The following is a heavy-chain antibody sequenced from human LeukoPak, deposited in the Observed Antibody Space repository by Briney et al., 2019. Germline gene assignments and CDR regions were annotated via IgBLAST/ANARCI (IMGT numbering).Heavy chain of an antibody. CDR3: AKFSTGYQLSY. Sequence: GGSLRLSCAASGFTVNNNYMSWVRQAPGKGLEWVSIIYSGGTTYYADSVKGRFTISRDNSKNTLYLQMNSLRAEDTAVYYCAKFSTGYQLSYWGQGTLVTVSS. CDR1: GFTVNNNY. CDR2: IYSGGTT. J-gene: IGHJ4*02. V-gene: IGHV3-53*05. D-gene: IGHD2-2*01.